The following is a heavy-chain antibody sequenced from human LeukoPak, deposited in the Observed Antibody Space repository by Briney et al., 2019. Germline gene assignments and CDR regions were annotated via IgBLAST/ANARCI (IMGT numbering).Heavy chain of an antibody. CDR1: GFTFSSYA. Sequence: PGGPLKLSCPASGFTFSSYARSWVRQAPGKGLKWVSAISGSGGSTYYADSVKGRFTISRDNSKNTLYLQMNSLRAEDTAVYYCAKTALVVVISDFDYWGQGTLVTVSS. J-gene: IGHJ4*02. CDR3: AKTALVVVISDFDY. D-gene: IGHD3-22*01. V-gene: IGHV3-23*01. CDR2: ISGSGGST.